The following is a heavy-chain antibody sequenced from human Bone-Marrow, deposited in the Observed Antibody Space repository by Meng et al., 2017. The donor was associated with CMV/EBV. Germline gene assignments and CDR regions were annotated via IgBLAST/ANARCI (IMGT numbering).Heavy chain of an antibody. CDR3: ARGGTDFWSGYYGYYGMDV. V-gene: IGHV3-48*03. Sequence: GESLKISCAASGFTFSSYEMNWVRQAPGKGLEWISYISSSNSTIYYAESVKGRFTISRDNAKNSLYLQVNSLRVEDTAVYYCARGGTDFWSGYYGYYGMDVWGQGNTVTVSS. CDR2: ISSSNSTI. J-gene: IGHJ6*02. D-gene: IGHD3-3*01. CDR1: GFTFSSYE.